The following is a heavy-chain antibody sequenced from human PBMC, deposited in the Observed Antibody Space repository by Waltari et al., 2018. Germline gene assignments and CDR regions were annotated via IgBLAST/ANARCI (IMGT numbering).Heavy chain of an antibody. D-gene: IGHD5-18*01. CDR1: GGSFSGYY. CDR2: INHSGST. V-gene: IGHV4-34*01. Sequence: QVQLQQWGAGLLKPSETLSLTCAVYGGSFSGYYWSWIRQPPGKGLEWIGEINHSGSTNYNPSLKSRVTISVDTSKNQFSLKLSSVTAADTAVYYCARTGAMVIPRNYYFDYWGQGTLVTVSS. J-gene: IGHJ4*02. CDR3: ARTGAMVIPRNYYFDY.